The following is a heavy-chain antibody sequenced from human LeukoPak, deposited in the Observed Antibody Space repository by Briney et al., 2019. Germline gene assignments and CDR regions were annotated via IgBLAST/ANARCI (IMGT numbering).Heavy chain of an antibody. CDR3: ARERGQGVLRFLEWQPDFDY. Sequence: ASVKVSCKASGYSFTSNYIHWVRQAPGQGLEWMGWISAYNGNTNYAQKLQGRVTMTTDTSASTAYMELRSLRSDDTAVYYCARERGQGVLRFLEWQPDFDYWGQGTLVTVSS. J-gene: IGHJ4*02. D-gene: IGHD3-3*01. CDR2: ISAYNGNT. V-gene: IGHV1-18*04. CDR1: GYSFTSNY.